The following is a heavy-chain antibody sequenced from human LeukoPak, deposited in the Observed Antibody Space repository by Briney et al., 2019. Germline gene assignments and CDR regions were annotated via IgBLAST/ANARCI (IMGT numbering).Heavy chain of an antibody. D-gene: IGHD1-26*01. V-gene: IGHV3-21*01. Sequence: GGSLRLSCAASGFTFSSYRMNWVRQAPGKGLEWVSPISSSSSYIYYADSVKGRFTISRDNAKNTLYLQMKSLRAEDTAVYYCAREKIVGAVTPSDYWGQGTLVTVSS. CDR3: AREKIVGAVTPSDY. J-gene: IGHJ4*02. CDR1: GFTFSSYR. CDR2: ISSSSSYI.